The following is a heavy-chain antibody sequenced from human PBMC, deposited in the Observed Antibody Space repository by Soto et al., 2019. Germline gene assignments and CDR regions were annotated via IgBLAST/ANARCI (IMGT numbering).Heavy chain of an antibody. CDR2: IGTAGDT. D-gene: IGHD6-13*01. CDR1: GFTFSSYD. J-gene: IGHJ4*02. V-gene: IGHV3-13*01. Sequence: EVQLVESGGGLVQPGGSLRLSCAASGFTFSSYDMHWVRQATGKGLEWVSAIGTAGDTYYPGSVKGRFTISRENAKNSLYLQMNSLRAEDTAVYYCARGYSGSWYGETGDYFDYWGQGTLVTVSS. CDR3: ARGYSGSWYGETGDYFDY.